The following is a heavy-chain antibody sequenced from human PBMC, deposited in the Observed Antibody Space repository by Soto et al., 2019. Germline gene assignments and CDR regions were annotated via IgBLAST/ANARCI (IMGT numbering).Heavy chain of an antibody. CDR3: ARDRGVAPPVAGNTHYYYYMDV. CDR1: GYSFTNYG. J-gene: IGHJ6*03. D-gene: IGHD6-19*01. V-gene: IGHV1-18*01. Sequence: ASVKVSCKASGYSFTNYGITWVRQAPGQGLEGMGWISAFNGNTHSAQKLQGRVTMTTDASTSTAYLELRSLRSDDTAVYYCARDRGVAPPVAGNTHYYYYMDVWGKGTTVTVSS. CDR2: ISAFNGNT.